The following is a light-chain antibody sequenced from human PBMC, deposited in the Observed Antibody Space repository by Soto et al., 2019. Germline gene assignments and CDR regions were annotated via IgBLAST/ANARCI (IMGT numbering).Light chain of an antibody. CDR2: DTY. V-gene: IGLV1-51*01. J-gene: IGLJ2*01. CDR1: NSNIGNNY. CDR3: AAWDNNLSAVV. Sequence: QSVLTQPPSVSAAPGQKVTISCSGSNSNIGNNYVSWYQQLPGAAPKLLIYDTYKPPSVIPDRFSGSKSGASATLDIAGIQTGDEADYYCAAWDNNLSAVVFGGGTKVTVL.